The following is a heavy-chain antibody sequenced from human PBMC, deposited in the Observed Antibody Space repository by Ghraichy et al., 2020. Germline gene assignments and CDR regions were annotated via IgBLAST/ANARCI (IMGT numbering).Heavy chain of an antibody. J-gene: IGHJ5*02. CDR2: INHSGNT. D-gene: IGHD4-17*01. CDR1: GGSFSDYY. V-gene: IGHV4-34*01. Sequence: SETLSLTCAVYGGSFSDYYWTWIRQPPGKGLEWIGEINHSGNTNYNPSLKSRVTISIDMSKNQFSLRLSSVTAADTAIYYCARVNRNGDYPSGWFDPWGQGTLVTVSS. CDR3: ARVNRNGDYPSGWFDP.